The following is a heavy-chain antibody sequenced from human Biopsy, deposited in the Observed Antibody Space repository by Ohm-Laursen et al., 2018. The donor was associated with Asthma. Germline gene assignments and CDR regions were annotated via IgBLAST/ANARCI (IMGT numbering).Heavy chain of an antibody. CDR1: GFTFSNYG. V-gene: IGHV3-30*03. CDR2: IFFDGSNK. D-gene: IGHD6-6*01. CDR3: ARGKTWGRSYYFDY. J-gene: IGHJ4*02. Sequence: SSLRLSCAAFGFTFSNYGMHWVRQAPGKGLEWVAGIFFDGSNKYYADSVKGRFTISRDNSKDTLYLQVNSLRGDDTAVYYCARGKTWGRSYYFDYWGQGTLVTVSS.